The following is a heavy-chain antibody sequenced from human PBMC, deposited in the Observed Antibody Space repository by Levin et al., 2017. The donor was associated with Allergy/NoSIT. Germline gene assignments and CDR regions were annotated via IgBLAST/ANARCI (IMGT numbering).Heavy chain of an antibody. V-gene: IGHV3-33*01. CDR2: IWYDGSNE. CDR1: GFTFSSYG. CDR3: ARDGPDAN. D-gene: IGHD1-14*01. J-gene: IGHJ4*02. Sequence: LSLTCVASGFTFSSYGMHWIRQAPGKGLEWVAFIWYDGSNEHYANSVKGRFTISRDDSKNTLYLHMDSLKADDTAVYYCARDGPDANWGQGTLVTVSS.